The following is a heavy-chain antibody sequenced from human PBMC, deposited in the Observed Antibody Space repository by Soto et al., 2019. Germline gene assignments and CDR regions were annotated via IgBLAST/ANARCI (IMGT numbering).Heavy chain of an antibody. Sequence: QMQLQESGPGLVKPSETLSLTCTVSGGSINSNNYYWAWIRQPPGKGLAWIGSIYYDGSTYYNPSLKSRVTISIDTSKNQFSLRLRSVTAADTAIYYCAKVVVAATRHTDFDSWGQGTLVTVSS. J-gene: IGHJ4*02. D-gene: IGHD2-15*01. V-gene: IGHV4-39*01. CDR1: GGSINSNNYY. CDR3: AKVVVAATRHTDFDS. CDR2: IYYDGST.